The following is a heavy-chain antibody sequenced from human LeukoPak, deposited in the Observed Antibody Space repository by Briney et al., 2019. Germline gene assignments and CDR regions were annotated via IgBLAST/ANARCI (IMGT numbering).Heavy chain of an antibody. CDR2: INYSGST. D-gene: IGHD6-19*01. CDR3: ATAIAVANDAFDI. Sequence: SETLSLTCTVSGGSISSYYWSWIRRPPGKGLEWIGYINYSGSTNYNPSLKSRVTISVDTSKNQFSLKLSSVTAADTAVYYCATAIAVANDAFDIWGRGTMVTVSS. V-gene: IGHV4-59*01. J-gene: IGHJ3*02. CDR1: GGSISSYY.